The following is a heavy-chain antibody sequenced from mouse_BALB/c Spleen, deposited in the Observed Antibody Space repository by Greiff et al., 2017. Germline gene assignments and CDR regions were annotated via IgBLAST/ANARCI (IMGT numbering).Heavy chain of an antibody. CDR3: YAGGLYAMDY. CDR2: IDPENGDT. CDR1: GFNIKDYY. J-gene: IGHJ4*01. V-gene: IGHV14-4*02. Sequence: EVQLQQSGAELVRSGASVKLSCTASGFNIKDYYMHWVKQRPEQGLEWIGWIDPENGDTEYAPKFQGKATMTADTSSNTAYLQLSSLTSEDTAVYYCYAGGLYAMDYWGQGTSVTVSS.